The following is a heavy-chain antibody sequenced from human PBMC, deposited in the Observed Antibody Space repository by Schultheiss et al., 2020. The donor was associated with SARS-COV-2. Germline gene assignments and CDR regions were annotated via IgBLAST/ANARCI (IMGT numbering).Heavy chain of an antibody. V-gene: IGHV3-20*04. Sequence: GGSLRLSCAASGFTFSTYAMNWVRQAPGKGLEWVSGINWNGGSTGYADSVKGRFTVSRDNAGNTLYLQMNNLRVEDTAMYYCARARAEQHLPFSWGPIPHPTTWFDPWGQGTLVTVSS. CDR2: INWNGGST. CDR1: GFTFSTYA. J-gene: IGHJ5*02. CDR3: ARARAEQHLPFSWGPIPHPTTWFDP. D-gene: IGHD6-13*01.